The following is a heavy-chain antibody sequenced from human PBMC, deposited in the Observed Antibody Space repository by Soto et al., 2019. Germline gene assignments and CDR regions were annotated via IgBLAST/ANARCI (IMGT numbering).Heavy chain of an antibody. CDR2: IYHTGKT. D-gene: IGHD2-2*01. CDR1: GDAIYIGGYY. J-gene: IGHJ5*02. V-gene: IGHV4-31*03. Sequence: SETLSLTCTVSGDAIYIGGYYWTWIRQHPGKGLEWIGYIYHTGKTYYNPSLESRVTMSVDTAKNQFSLKLASVTAADPAVYYCARGGSSTANWIDPRGQGTLVTVSS. CDR3: ARGGSSTANWIDP.